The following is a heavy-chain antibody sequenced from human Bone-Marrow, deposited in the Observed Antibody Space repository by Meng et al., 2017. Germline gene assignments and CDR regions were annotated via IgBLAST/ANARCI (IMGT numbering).Heavy chain of an antibody. V-gene: IGHV4-4*02. CDR2: IYHTGRT. J-gene: IGHJ4*02. CDR1: GDSIIINYW. CDR3: ARHEFGLPTAAFDH. Sequence: QLQLQYSGPGMVNPSGALSLTLAVPGDSIIINYWWTWVRQTPGKGLEWIGEIYHTGRTDYNPFLKSRVTISVDTSKNQFSLTLTSVTAADTAVYYCARHEFGLPTAAFDHWGQGTLVTVSS. D-gene: IGHD2-2*01.